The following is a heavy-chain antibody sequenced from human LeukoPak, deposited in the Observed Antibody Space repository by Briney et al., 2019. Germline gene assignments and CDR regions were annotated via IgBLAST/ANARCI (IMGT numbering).Heavy chain of an antibody. CDR3: ARDVAGTAQGAFDI. D-gene: IGHD6-19*01. V-gene: IGHV3-23*01. CDR2: ITPSGSIS. J-gene: IGHJ3*02. CDR1: GFRFSGHG. Sequence: PGGSLRLSCAASGFRFSGHGINWVRQAPGKGLEWVSGITPSGSISYYADSVKGRFTMSRDNSKNTLYLQMNSLRAEDTAVYYCARDVAGTAQGAFDIWGQGTMVTVSS.